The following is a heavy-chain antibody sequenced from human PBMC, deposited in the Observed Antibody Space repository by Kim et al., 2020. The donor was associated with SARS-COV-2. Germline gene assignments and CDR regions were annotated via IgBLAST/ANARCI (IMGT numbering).Heavy chain of an antibody. Sequence: YYSPSLKSRVTMSADASKKQLSLKVTSVTASDTAVYYCARIWSSSFYMDVWGKGTSVTVSS. CDR3: ARIWSSSFYMDV. V-gene: IGHV4-39*01. D-gene: IGHD2-8*02. J-gene: IGHJ6*03.